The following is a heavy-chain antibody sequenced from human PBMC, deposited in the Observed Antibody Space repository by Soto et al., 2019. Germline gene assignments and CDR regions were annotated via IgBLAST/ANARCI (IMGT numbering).Heavy chain of an antibody. Sequence: PSQTLSLTCAISGDSVSSNSAAWNWIRQSPSRGLEWLGRTYYRSKWYNDYAVSVKSRITINPDTSKNEFSLQLNSVTPEDTAVYYCASSQQLVYGRHWFDPWGQGTLVTVS. D-gene: IGHD6-13*01. J-gene: IGHJ5*02. CDR3: ASSQQLVYGRHWFDP. V-gene: IGHV6-1*01. CDR1: GDSVSSNSAA. CDR2: TYYRSKWYN.